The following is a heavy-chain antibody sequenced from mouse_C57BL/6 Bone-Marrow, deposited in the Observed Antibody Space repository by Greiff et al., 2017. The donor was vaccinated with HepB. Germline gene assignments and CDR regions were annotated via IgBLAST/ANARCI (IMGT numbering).Heavy chain of an antibody. Sequence: EVKLVESEGGLVQPGSSMKLSCTASGFTFSDYYMAWVRQVPEKGLEWVANINYDGSSTYYLDSLKSRFIISRDNAKNILYLQMSSLKSEDTATYYGARDAPYYYGSSYWYFDVWGTGTTVTVSS. CDR1: GFTFSDYY. CDR3: ARDAPYYYGSSYWYFDV. D-gene: IGHD1-1*01. V-gene: IGHV5-16*01. J-gene: IGHJ1*03. CDR2: INYDGSST.